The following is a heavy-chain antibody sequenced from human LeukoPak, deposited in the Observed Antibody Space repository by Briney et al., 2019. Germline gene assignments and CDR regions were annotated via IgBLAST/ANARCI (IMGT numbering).Heavy chain of an antibody. D-gene: IGHD3-3*01. V-gene: IGHV4-59*01. CDR3: ARGGSYYDFWSGYYDYYYYMDI. CDR2: IYDSGST. CDR1: GGSISSYY. J-gene: IGHJ6*03. Sequence: PSETLSLTCSVSGGSISSYYWSWLRQPPGKGLEWIGYIYDSGSTSYNPSLQSRVTISIDTSKHQFSLRLTSVTAADTAVYYCARGGSYYDFWSGYYDYYYYMDIWGKGTTVTVSS.